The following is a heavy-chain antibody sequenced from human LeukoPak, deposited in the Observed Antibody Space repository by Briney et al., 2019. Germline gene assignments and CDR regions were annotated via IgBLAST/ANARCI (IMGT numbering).Heavy chain of an antibody. Sequence: PSETLSLTCTVSGGSISSYYWSWIRQPPGKGLEWIGYIYYSGSTNYNPSLKSRVTISVDTSKNQFSLKLSSVTAADTAVYYCARSRAGAATLFFDYWGQGTLVTVSS. CDR3: ARSRAGAATLFFDY. V-gene: IGHV4-59*08. CDR1: GGSISSYY. D-gene: IGHD2-15*01. CDR2: IYYSGST. J-gene: IGHJ4*02.